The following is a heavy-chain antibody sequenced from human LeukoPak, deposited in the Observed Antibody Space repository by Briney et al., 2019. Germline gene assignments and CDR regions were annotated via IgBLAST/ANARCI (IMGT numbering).Heavy chain of an antibody. CDR1: GFTFSSYE. V-gene: IGHV3-48*03. J-gene: IGHJ1*01. CDR3: ASQDYGDYGPAEYFQH. D-gene: IGHD4-17*01. Sequence: GGSLRLSCAASGFTFSSYEMNWVRQAPGKGLEWVSYISSSGSTIYHADSVKGRFTISRDNAKNSLYLQMNSLRAEDTAVYYCASQDYGDYGPAEYFQHWGQGTLVTVSS. CDR2: ISSSGSTI.